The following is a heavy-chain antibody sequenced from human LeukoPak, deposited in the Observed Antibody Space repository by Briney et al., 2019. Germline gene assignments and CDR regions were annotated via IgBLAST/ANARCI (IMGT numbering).Heavy chain of an antibody. CDR1: GFTFSSYG. V-gene: IGHV3-30*02. CDR3: AVVGGYCSSTSCPDFDY. CDR2: IRYDGSNK. D-gene: IGHD2-2*01. J-gene: IGHJ4*02. Sequence: GGSLRLSYAASGFTFSSYGMHWVRQAPGKGLEWVAFIRYDGSNKYYADSVKGRFTTSRDNSKNTLYLQMNSLRAEDTAVYYCAVVGGYCSSTSCPDFDYWGQGTLVTVSS.